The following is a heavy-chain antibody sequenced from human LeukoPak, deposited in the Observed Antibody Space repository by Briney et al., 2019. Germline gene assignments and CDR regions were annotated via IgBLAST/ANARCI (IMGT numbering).Heavy chain of an antibody. J-gene: IGHJ4*02. CDR1: GFTFSSYG. CDR2: IWYDGSNK. CDR3: ARADYYDSSGYYRTTAGDY. V-gene: IGHV3-33*01. D-gene: IGHD3-22*01. Sequence: PGGSLRLSCAASGFTFSSYGMHWVRQAPGKGLEWVAVIWYDGSNKCYADSVKGRFTISRDNSKNTLYLQMNSLRAEDTAVYYCARADYYDSSGYYRTTAGDYWGQGTLVTVSS.